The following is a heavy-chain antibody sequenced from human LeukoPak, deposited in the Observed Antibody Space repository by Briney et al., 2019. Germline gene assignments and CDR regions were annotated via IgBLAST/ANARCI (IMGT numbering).Heavy chain of an antibody. V-gene: IGHV3-66*02. CDR1: GFTVSSNY. CDR2: IYSGGST. Sequence: GGSLRLSCAASGFTVSSNYMSWVRQAPGKGLEWVSVIYSGGSTYYADSVKGRFTISRDNSKNTLYLQMNSLRAEDTAVYYCARYRYSSGEFNYWGQGTLVTVSS. D-gene: IGHD6-19*01. J-gene: IGHJ4*02. CDR3: ARYRYSSGEFNY.